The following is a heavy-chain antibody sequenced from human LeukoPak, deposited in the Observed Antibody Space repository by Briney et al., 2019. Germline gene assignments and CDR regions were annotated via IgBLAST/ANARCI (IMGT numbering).Heavy chain of an antibody. D-gene: IGHD3-10*01. Sequence: ASVKVSCKASGYTFTSYGISWVRQAPGQGLEWMGWISAYNGNTNYAQKLQGRVTMTTDTSTSTAYMELRSLRSDDTAVYYCARDGTPMVRGVIRPYYFDYWGQGTLVTVSS. CDR3: ARDGTPMVRGVIRPYYFDY. CDR1: GYTFTSYG. V-gene: IGHV1-18*01. J-gene: IGHJ4*02. CDR2: ISAYNGNT.